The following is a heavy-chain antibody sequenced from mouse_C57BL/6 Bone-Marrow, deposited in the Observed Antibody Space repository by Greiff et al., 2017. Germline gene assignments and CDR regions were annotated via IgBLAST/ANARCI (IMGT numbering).Heavy chain of an antibody. CDR1: GYTFTSYW. J-gene: IGHJ4*01. CDR2: IYPGSGST. V-gene: IGHV1-55*01. CDR3: ANIYYGYRYYAMDY. Sequence: QVQLQQPGAELVKPGASVKMSCKASGYTFTSYWITWVKQRPGQGLEWIGDIYPGSGSTNYNEKFTSKATLTVDTSSSTAYMQLSSLTSEDSAVYYCANIYYGYRYYAMDYWGQGTSVTVSS. D-gene: IGHD2-2*01.